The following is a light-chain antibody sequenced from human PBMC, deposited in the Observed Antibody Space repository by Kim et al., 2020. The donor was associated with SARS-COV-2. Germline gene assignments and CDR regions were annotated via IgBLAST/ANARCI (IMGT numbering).Light chain of an antibody. CDR2: AAS. CDR1: QGIRQY. Sequence: ASVGDTVTITCRASQGIRQYLAWFRQKPGKAPESLIYAASSLEGGVPSKFSGHGSGTDFTLTITGLQPEDSATYFCQQYYSYPITFGQGTRLKIK. CDR3: QQYYSYPIT. V-gene: IGKV1-16*02. J-gene: IGKJ5*01.